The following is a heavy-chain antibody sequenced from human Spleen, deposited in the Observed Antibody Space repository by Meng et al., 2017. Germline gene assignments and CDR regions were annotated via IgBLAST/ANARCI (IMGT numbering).Heavy chain of an antibody. CDR1: GGSISCSNW. D-gene: IGHD3-16*01. Sequence: QVQLQESGPGLVKPSGTLSPTCAVSGGSISCSNWWSWVRQSPGKGLEWIGDIYHTGTTNYNPSLKSRVTISVDKSNNRFSLKLSSVTAADTALYYCARDTLGGGNWFDPWGQGTLVTVSS. V-gene: IGHV4-4*02. CDR3: ARDTLGGGNWFDP. CDR2: IYHTGTT. J-gene: IGHJ5*02.